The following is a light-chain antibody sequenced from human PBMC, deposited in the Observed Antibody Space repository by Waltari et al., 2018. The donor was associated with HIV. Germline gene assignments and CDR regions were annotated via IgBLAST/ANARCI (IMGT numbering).Light chain of an antibody. CDR3: ATWDDTLNGVI. CDR1: SSNIGSNS. Sequence: QSVLTQPPSASGTPGQRVTISCSGGSSNIGSNSVHWYQQLPGTAPRLLLYSTNQRPSRVPDRFSGSKSGNAASLAISGLQSEDEADYYCATWDDTLNGVIFGGGTKLTVL. V-gene: IGLV1-44*01. J-gene: IGLJ2*01. CDR2: STN.